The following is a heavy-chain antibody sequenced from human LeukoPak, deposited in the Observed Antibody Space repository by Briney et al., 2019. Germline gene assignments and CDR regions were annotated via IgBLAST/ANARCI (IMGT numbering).Heavy chain of an antibody. CDR2: ISTTGST. D-gene: IGHD3-10*01. J-gene: IGHJ5*01. V-gene: IGHV4-4*09. CDR1: GTSISRHY. CDR3: ARQDGLWVGDLGGWFDF. Sequence: SETLSLTCTVSGTSISRHYWSWLRQSAGLGLEWLGYISTTGSTTYNPSLEGRVTMSEDTSQNQLSLTLSSVTAADTAVYFCARQDGLWVGDLGGWFDFWGQGIQVIVSS.